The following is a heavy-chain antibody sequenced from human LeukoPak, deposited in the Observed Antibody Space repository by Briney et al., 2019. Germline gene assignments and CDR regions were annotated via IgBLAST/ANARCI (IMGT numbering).Heavy chain of an antibody. Sequence: SETLSLTCAVYGGSFSGYSWSWLRQPPGKGLEWIGEINHSGSTNYNPSLKSRVTISVDTSKNQFSLKLSSVTAADTAVYYCARGGEWQQLVAPGYYGMDVWGQGTTVTVSS. D-gene: IGHD6-13*01. CDR3: ARGGEWQQLVAPGYYGMDV. CDR2: INHSGST. CDR1: GGSFSGYS. J-gene: IGHJ6*02. V-gene: IGHV4-34*01.